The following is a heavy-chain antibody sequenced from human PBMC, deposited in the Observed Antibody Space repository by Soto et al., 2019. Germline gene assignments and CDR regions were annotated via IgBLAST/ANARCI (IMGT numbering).Heavy chain of an antibody. D-gene: IGHD1-26*01. CDR3: ARDGLGSSPPSVAFDI. Sequence: ASVKVSCKASGGTFSSYTISWVRQAPGQGLEWMGRIIPILGIANYAQKFQGRVTITADKSTSTAYMELSSLRSEDTAMYYCARDGLGSSPPSVAFDIWGQGTMVTVSS. V-gene: IGHV1-69*04. CDR1: GGTFSSYT. CDR2: IIPILGIA. J-gene: IGHJ3*02.